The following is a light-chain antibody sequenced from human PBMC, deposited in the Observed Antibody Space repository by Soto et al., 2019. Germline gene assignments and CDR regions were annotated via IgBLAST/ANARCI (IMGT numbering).Light chain of an antibody. CDR1: QSVPRH. J-gene: IGKJ2*01. Sequence: EIVLTQSPATLSLSPGESATLSCRASQSVPRHFAWYQQRPGQAPRLLIYDIYYRDTGIPARFSGSGSGTDFPLTISSLEPEDSAVYYCHDRSHWPRRTFGQGTKLEIK. CDR3: HDRSHWPRRT. CDR2: DIY. V-gene: IGKV3-11*01.